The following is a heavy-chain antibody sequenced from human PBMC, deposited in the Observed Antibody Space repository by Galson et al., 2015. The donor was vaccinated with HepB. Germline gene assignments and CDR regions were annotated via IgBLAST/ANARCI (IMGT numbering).Heavy chain of an antibody. CDR3: ARAHSSGWSDY. J-gene: IGHJ4*02. CDR2: ISSSSSYI. D-gene: IGHD6-19*01. CDR1: GFTFSSYS. V-gene: IGHV3-21*01. Sequence: SLRLSCAASGFTFSSYSMNWVRQAPGKGLEWVSSISSSSSYIYYADSVKGRFTISRDNAKNSLYLQMNSLRAEDTAVYYCARAHSSGWSDYWGQGTLVTVSS.